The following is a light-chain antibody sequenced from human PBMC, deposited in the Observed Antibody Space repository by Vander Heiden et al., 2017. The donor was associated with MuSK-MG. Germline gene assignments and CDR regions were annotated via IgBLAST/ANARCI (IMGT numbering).Light chain of an antibody. CDR3: HQYHTFPYT. CDR2: AAS. Sequence: DIQMTQSPSSLSASVGDRVTITCRASRDITIYLAWYQVSPGKAPKSLIYAASNLQSGVPPKFSGSGSGTDFTLTITSLQPEDFVTYYCHQYHTFPYTFGQGTKLEI. J-gene: IGKJ2*01. V-gene: IGKV1-16*02. CDR1: RDITIY.